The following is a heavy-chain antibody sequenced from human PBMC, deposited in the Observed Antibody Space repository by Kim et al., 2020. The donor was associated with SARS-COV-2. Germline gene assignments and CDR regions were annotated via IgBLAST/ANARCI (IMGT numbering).Heavy chain of an antibody. D-gene: IGHD3-22*01. CDR2: ISSSGSTI. Sequence: GGSLRLSCAASGFTFSSYEMNWVRQAPGKGLEWVSYISSSGSTIYYADSVKGRFTISRDNAKNSLYLQMNSLRAEDTAVYYCAREGGYYDSSGYYYVESDWGQGTLVTVSS. V-gene: IGHV3-48*03. CDR1: GFTFSSYE. J-gene: IGHJ4*02. CDR3: AREGGYYDSSGYYYVESD.